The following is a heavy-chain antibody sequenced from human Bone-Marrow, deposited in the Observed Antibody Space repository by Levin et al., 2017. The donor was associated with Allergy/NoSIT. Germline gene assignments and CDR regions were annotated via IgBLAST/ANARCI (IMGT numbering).Heavy chain of an antibody. CDR1: GFSFGSVT. V-gene: IGHV3-30-3*01. CDR2: ISYDGSNR. J-gene: IGHJ4*02. Sequence: GGSLRLSCAASGFSFGSVTMHWLRQTPGKGLEWLAVISYDGSNRDYADSVKGRFSISRDNSNNTLFLQMNSLRPDDTAIYYCARPVVAGLFHLWGQGTLVTVSS. D-gene: IGHD2-21*01. CDR3: ARPVVAGLFHL.